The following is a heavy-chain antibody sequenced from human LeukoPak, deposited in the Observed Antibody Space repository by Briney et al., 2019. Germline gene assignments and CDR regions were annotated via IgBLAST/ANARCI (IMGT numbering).Heavy chain of an antibody. CDR1: GYSFPSFW. D-gene: IGHD3-16*01. Sequence: GESLKISCQASGYSFPSFWIGWVRQMPGEGLEWMVLIHPGSSYTIYNPSFQGQVTISADRSISTAYLQWGSLEASDTAMYYCAREVGGRYLHHYFDYWAQGTLVTVSS. CDR3: AREVGGRYLHHYFDY. J-gene: IGHJ4*02. CDR2: IHPGSSYT. V-gene: IGHV5-51*01.